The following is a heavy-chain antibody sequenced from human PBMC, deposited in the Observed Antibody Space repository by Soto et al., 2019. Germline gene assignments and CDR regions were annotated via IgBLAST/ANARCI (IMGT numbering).Heavy chain of an antibody. CDR2: IWYDGSNK. D-gene: IGHD6-6*01. Sequence: GGSLRLSCAASGFTFSSYGMHWVRQAPGKGLEWVAVIWYDGSNKYYADSVKGRFTISRDNSKNTLYLQMNSLRAEDTAVYYCARDRPNSSSYYYYGMDVWGQGTTVTVSS. CDR1: GFTFSSYG. V-gene: IGHV3-33*01. J-gene: IGHJ6*02. CDR3: ARDRPNSSSYYYYGMDV.